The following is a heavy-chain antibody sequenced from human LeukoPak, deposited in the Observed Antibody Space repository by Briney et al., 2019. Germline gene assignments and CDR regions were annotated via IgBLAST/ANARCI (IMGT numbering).Heavy chain of an antibody. J-gene: IGHJ5*02. CDR3: ARDTIAVAGPENWFDP. CDR1: GFTFSSYG. V-gene: IGHV3-30*03. D-gene: IGHD6-19*01. CDR2: ISYDGSNK. Sequence: GRSLRLSCAASGFTFSSYGMHWLRQAPGKGLEWVAVISYDGSNKYYAASVKGRFTISRDNSKNTLYLQMNSLRAEDTAVYYCARDTIAVAGPENWFDPWGQGTLVTVSS.